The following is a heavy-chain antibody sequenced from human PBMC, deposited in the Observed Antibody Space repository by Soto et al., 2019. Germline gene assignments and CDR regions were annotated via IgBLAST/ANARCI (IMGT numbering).Heavy chain of an antibody. D-gene: IGHD5-12*01. CDR2: VYYSGST. J-gene: IGHJ4*02. Sequence: SETLSLTCAVYGKSLSGYYWSWIRQPPGKGLEWIGYVYYSGSTKYNPSLESRVTISVDMSNNQFSLMLTSVTAADTAVYYCAKYRRTDAEGYRLDFWGQGTLVTVSS. CDR1: GKSLSGYY. CDR3: AKYRRTDAEGYRLDF. V-gene: IGHV4-59*01.